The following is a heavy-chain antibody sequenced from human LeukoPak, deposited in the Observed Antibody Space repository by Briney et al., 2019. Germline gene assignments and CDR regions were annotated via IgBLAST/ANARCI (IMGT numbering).Heavy chain of an antibody. CDR2: ISGSGGST. D-gene: IGHD3-3*01. J-gene: IGHJ4*02. CDR1: GFTFSSYA. V-gene: IGHV3-23*01. CDR3: AKGYDFWSGYSLDY. Sequence: PGGSLRLSCAASGFTFSSYAMSWVRQAPGKGLEWVSAISGSGGSTYYADSVRGRFTISRDNSKNTLYLQMNSLRAEDTAVYYCAKGYDFWSGYSLDYWGQGTLVTVSS.